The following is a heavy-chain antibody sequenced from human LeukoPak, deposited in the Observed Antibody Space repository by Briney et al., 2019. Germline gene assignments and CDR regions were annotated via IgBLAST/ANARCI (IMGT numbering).Heavy chain of an antibody. CDR1: GYTFTNYG. Sequence: ASVKVSCKASGYTFTNYGISWVRQAPGQGLEWMGWINAGNGNTKYSQKFQGRVTITRDTSASTAYMELSSLRSEDTAVYYCARGADFGPWGQGTLVTASS. CDR3: ARGADFGP. V-gene: IGHV1-18*04. J-gene: IGHJ5*02. CDR2: INAGNGNT.